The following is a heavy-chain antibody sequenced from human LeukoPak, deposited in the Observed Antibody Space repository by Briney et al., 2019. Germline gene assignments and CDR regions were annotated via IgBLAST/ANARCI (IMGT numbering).Heavy chain of an antibody. D-gene: IGHD2/OR15-2a*01. J-gene: IGHJ5*02. Sequence: PGGSLRLSCAASGFTFSSYSMNWLRQAAGKGLEGVASISSSSSYIYYADSLQGRFTISRDNAKNSLYLQMNSLRAEDTAVYYCAKVGLSIRDWFDPWGQGALVTVSS. CDR3: AKVGLSIRDWFDP. V-gene: IGHV3-21*04. CDR1: GFTFSSYS. CDR2: ISSSSSYI.